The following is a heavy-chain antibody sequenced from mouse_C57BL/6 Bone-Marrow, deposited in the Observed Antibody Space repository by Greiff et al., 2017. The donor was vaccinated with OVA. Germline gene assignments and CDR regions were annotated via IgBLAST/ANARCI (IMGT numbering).Heavy chain of an antibody. J-gene: IGHJ1*03. Sequence: EVQLVESGGGLVQSGRSLRLSCATSGFTFSDFYMEWVRQAPGKGLEWIAASRNKANDYTTEYSASVKGRFIVSRDTSQSILYLQMNALRAEDTAIYYCARDYGSSYWYFDVWGTGTTVTVSS. CDR3: ARDYGSSYWYFDV. D-gene: IGHD1-1*01. V-gene: IGHV7-1*01. CDR2: SRNKANDYTT. CDR1: GFTFSDFY.